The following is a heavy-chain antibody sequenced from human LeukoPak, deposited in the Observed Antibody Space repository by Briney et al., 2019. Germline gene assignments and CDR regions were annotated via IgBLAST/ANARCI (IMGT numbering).Heavy chain of an antibody. V-gene: IGHV1-69*05. D-gene: IGHD6-13*01. Sequence: ASVTVSCKASGGTFSSYAISWVRQAPGQGLEWMGGIIPIFGTANYAQKFQGRVTITTDESTSTAYMELSSLRSEDTAVYYCARSRLQQLAYYYYYYMDVWGKGTTVTVSS. CDR2: IIPIFGTA. J-gene: IGHJ6*03. CDR1: GGTFSSYA. CDR3: ARSRLQQLAYYYYYYMDV.